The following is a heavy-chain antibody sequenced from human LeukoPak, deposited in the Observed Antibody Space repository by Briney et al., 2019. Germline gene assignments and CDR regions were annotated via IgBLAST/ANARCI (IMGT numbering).Heavy chain of an antibody. CDR1: GYSFNSHH. CDR2: NFSHDGST. CDR3: ARDSGSFRYDMDV. D-gene: IGHD3-10*01. J-gene: IGHJ6*02. V-gene: IGHV1-46*02. Sequence: ASVKVSCKPSGYSFNSHHVHWVRQAPGQGLEWMGINFSHDGSTSNTEKFQGRVTMTRDTSTSTVYMELSSLRSEDTAVYYCARDSGSFRYDMDVWGQGTTVIVSS.